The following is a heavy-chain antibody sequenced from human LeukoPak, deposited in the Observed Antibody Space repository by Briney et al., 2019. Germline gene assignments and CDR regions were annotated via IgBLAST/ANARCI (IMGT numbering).Heavy chain of an antibody. V-gene: IGHV1-46*01. Sequence: GASVKVSCKASGYTFTSYYMHRVRQAPGQGLEWMGIINPSGGSTSYAQKFQGRVTMTRDTSTSTVYMELSSLRSDDTAVYYCARVGCSGGSCSLLEDYYYYGMDVWGRGTTVTVSS. D-gene: IGHD2-15*01. CDR2: INPSGGST. CDR3: ARVGCSGGSCSLLEDYYYYGMDV. CDR1: GYTFTSYY. J-gene: IGHJ6*02.